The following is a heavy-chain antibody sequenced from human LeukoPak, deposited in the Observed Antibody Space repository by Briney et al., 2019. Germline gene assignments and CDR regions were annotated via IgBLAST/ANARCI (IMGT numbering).Heavy chain of an antibody. CDR1: GGSISSSSYY. J-gene: IGHJ4*02. D-gene: IGHD6-13*01. CDR3: VRVGSSWYHYFDY. V-gene: IGHV4-39*01. Sequence: SETLSLTCSVSGGSISSSSYYWGWIRQPPGKGLEWIGSLYYSGSTYYNPSLKSRVTMSVDTSKKQFSLKLSSVTAADTAVYYCVRVGSSWYHYFDYWGQGTLVTVSS. CDR2: LYYSGST.